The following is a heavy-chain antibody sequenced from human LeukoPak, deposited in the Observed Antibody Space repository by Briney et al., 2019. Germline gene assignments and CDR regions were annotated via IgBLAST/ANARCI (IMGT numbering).Heavy chain of an antibody. Sequence: ESGPTLVNPTQTLTLTCTFSGFSLSTSGMRVSWIRQPPGKALEWLARIDWDDNKFYSTSLKTRLTISKDPSKNQVVLTMTNMDPVDTATYYCARHLLVGAATPYNWFDPWGQGTLVTVSS. V-gene: IGHV2-70*04. J-gene: IGHJ5*02. CDR2: IDWDDNK. D-gene: IGHD1-26*01. CDR1: GFSLSTSGMR. CDR3: ARHLLVGAATPYNWFDP.